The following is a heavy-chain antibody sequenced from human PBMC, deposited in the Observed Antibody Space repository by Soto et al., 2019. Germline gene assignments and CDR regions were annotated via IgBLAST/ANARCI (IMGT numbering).Heavy chain of an antibody. J-gene: IGHJ6*02. CDR1: GFTFSIYA. V-gene: IGHV3-30-3*01. CDR2: ISYDGTNE. Sequence: QVQLVESGGGVVQPGRSLRLSCAASGFTFSIYAMNWVRQAPGKGLEWVAVISYDGTNEYYADSVKGRFTISRDNSKNTLYLQMNSLRAEDTAVYYCASDRGSYGIDGMDVWGQGTTVTVSS. CDR3: ASDRGSYGIDGMDV. D-gene: IGHD3-16*01.